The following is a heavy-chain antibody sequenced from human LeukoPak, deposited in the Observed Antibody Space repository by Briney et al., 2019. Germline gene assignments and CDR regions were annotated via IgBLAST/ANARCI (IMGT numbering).Heavy chain of an antibody. CDR3: ARDYYDSRGEAFDI. J-gene: IGHJ3*02. V-gene: IGHV4-59*11. CDR1: GDSIGSHS. CDR2: IFYIGST. D-gene: IGHD3-22*01. Sequence: SETPSLTCTVSGDSIGSHSCSWVRQPPGKGLEWIGYIFYIGSTNYNPSLKSRVTISVDTSKNKFSLKLNSVTPADTAVYYCARDYYDSRGEAFDIWGQGTMVTVFS.